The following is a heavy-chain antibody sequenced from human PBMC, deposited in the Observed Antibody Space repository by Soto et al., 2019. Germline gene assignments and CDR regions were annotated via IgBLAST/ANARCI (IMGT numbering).Heavy chain of an antibody. D-gene: IGHD2-15*01. Sequence: QVQLVQSGAEVKKPGSSVKVSCKASGGTFSSYAISWVRQAPGQGLEWMGGIIPIFGTANYAQKFQGRVTITADESTSTADMELSSLRSEDTAVYYCAREDCSGGSCYDGYYYYYYGMDVWGQGTTVTVSS. CDR3: AREDCSGGSCYDGYYYYYYGMDV. J-gene: IGHJ6*02. V-gene: IGHV1-69*01. CDR2: IIPIFGTA. CDR1: GGTFSSYA.